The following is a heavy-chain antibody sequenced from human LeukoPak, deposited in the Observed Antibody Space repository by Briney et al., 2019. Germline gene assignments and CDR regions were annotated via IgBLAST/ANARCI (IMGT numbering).Heavy chain of an antibody. J-gene: IGHJ4*02. Sequence: GESLKISCKGSGYSFTTYWIAWVRQMPGKGLEWMGIIYPGDSDTRYSPSFQGQVTISADKSISTAYLQWSSLKASDTAMYYCARGYCSGGSGYDGEGYYFDYWGQGTLVTVSS. CDR1: GYSFTTYW. CDR3: ARGYCSGGSGYDGEGYYFDY. D-gene: IGHD2-15*01. CDR2: IYPGDSDT. V-gene: IGHV5-51*01.